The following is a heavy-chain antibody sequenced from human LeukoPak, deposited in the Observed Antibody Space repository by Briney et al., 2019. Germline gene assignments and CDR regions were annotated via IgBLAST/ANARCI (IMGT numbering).Heavy chain of an antibody. CDR1: GFTFSGYW. D-gene: IGHD6-6*01. Sequence: GGSLRLSCAASGFTFSGYWMSWVRQAPGKGLEWVANIKQDGSEKYYVDSVKGRFTISRDNAKNSLYLQMNSLRAEDTAVYYCARALGSSSADYWGQGTLVTVSS. V-gene: IGHV3-7*01. J-gene: IGHJ4*02. CDR3: ARALGSSSADY. CDR2: IKQDGSEK.